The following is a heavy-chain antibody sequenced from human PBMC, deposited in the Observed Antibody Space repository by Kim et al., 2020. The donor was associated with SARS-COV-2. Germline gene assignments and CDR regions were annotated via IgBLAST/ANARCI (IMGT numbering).Heavy chain of an antibody. V-gene: IGHV4-59*01. Sequence: NYNPYLKSRVSISEDTSKDQFSLTLSSVRGADSAVYYCAKYVYGEGNWFGPWGQGTLVTVSS. CDR3: AKYVYGEGNWFGP. D-gene: IGHD3-10*01. J-gene: IGHJ5*02.